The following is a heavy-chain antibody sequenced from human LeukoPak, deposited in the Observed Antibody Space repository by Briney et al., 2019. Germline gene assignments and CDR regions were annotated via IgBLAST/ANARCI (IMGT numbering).Heavy chain of an antibody. D-gene: IGHD1-26*01. CDR3: AREYGGSAGAFDI. CDR2: INPNSGGT. J-gene: IGHJ3*02. CDR1: GYTFTAYY. Sequence: SVKVSCKASGYTFTAYYIHWVRQAPGQGLEWMGWINPNSGGTHYAQKFQGRVTLTRDTSISTAYMDLSRLKSDDTAMYSCAREYGGSAGAFDIWGQGTMVTVSS. V-gene: IGHV1-2*02.